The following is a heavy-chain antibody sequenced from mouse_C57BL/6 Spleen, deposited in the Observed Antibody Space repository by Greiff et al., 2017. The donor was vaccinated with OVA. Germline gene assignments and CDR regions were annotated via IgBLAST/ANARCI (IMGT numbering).Heavy chain of an antibody. J-gene: IGHJ2*01. CDR1: GYTFTSYW. D-gene: IGHD2-4*01. CDR2: IHPNSGST. Sequence: VQLQQSGAELVKPGASVKLSCKASGYTFTSYWMHWVKQRPGQGLEWIGMIHPNSGSTNYNEKFKSKATLTVDKSSSTAYMQLSSLTSEDSAVYYCARGLRITTFDYWGQGTTLTVSS. CDR3: ARGLRITTFDY. V-gene: IGHV1-64*01.